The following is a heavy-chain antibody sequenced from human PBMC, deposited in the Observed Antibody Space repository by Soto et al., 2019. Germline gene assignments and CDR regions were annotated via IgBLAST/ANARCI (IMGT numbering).Heavy chain of an antibody. CDR1: SGSFSGYY. D-gene: IGHD6-6*01. Sequence: QVQLHQWGAGLLKPSETLSIACSIYSGSFSGYYWSWIRQPPGKGLEWIGEISQSGNTNYSPSLKSRVSISIDTSKKQFSLNLASVSAADTAVYYCARAPKVSGSSQTRPDFWGQGTLVTVSS. CDR2: ISQSGNT. CDR3: ARAPKVSGSSQTRPDF. V-gene: IGHV4-34*01. J-gene: IGHJ4*02.